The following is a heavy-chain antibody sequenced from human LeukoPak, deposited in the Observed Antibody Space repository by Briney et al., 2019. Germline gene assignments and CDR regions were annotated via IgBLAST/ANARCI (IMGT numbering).Heavy chain of an antibody. J-gene: IGHJ4*02. CDR3: ARDSGRSFDY. V-gene: IGHV3-48*02. CDR2: ITSSSSTI. D-gene: IGHD2-8*02. CDR1: GFTFSDYS. Sequence: GGSLRLSCAASGFTFSDYSVNWVRQAPGKGLEWVSYITSSSSTIYYADSVKGRFTISRDNAKNSPFLQMNSLRDEDTAVYYCARDSGRSFDYWGQGTLVTVSS.